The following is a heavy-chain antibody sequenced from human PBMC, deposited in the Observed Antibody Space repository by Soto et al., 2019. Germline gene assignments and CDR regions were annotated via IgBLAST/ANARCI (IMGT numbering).Heavy chain of an antibody. V-gene: IGHV4-34*01. J-gene: IGHJ4*02. Sequence: QVQLQQWGAGLLKPSETLSLTCAVYGGSFSGYYWSWIRQPPGKGLEWIGEINHTGSTNYNPSLKSRVTISVDTSKNQFSLKLSSVTAADTAVYYCARGLEWNRFDYWGQGTLVTVSS. D-gene: IGHD1-1*01. CDR1: GGSFSGYY. CDR3: ARGLEWNRFDY. CDR2: INHTGST.